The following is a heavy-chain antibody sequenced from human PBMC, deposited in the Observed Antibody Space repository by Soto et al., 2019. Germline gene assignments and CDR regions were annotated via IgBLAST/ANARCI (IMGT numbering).Heavy chain of an antibody. CDR1: GFTFDDYA. J-gene: IGHJ4*02. D-gene: IGHD3-22*01. Sequence: GGSLRLSCAASGFTFDDYAMHWVRQAPGKGLEWVSGISWNSGSIGYADSVKGRFTISRDNAKNSLYLQMNSLRAEDTALYYCAKDSSSGYYYPDYWGQGTLVTVSS. CDR2: ISWNSGSI. V-gene: IGHV3-9*01. CDR3: AKDSSSGYYYPDY.